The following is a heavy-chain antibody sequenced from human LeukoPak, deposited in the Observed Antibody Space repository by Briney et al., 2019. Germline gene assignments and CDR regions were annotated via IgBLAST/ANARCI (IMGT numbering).Heavy chain of an antibody. CDR3: ARVGEYCSGVSCSSGWFDP. D-gene: IGHD2-15*01. V-gene: IGHV3-7*03. CDR2: IKQDGSVK. CDR1: GFTFSDYW. J-gene: IGHJ5*02. Sequence: GGSLRLSCAVSGFTFSDYWMSWLRKAPGKGLEWLANIKQDGSVKYYVDSVKGRFTISRDNAKNSLYLQMNSLRVEDTAIYYYARVGEYCSGVSCSSGWFDPWGQGTLVTVSS.